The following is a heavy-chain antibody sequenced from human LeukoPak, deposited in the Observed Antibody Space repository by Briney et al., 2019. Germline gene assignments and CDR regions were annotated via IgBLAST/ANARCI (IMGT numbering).Heavy chain of an antibody. CDR2: ISYDGSNK. CDR3: AKDRGGPEGVGMDV. D-gene: IGHD3-10*01. J-gene: IGHJ6*02. V-gene: IGHV3-30*18. Sequence: PGRSLRLSCAASGFTFSSYGMHWVCQAPGKGLEWVAVISYDGSNKYYADSVKGRFTISRDNSKTTLYLQMNSLRAEDPACYYFAKDRGGPEGVGMDVWGQGTTVTVSS. CDR1: GFTFSSYG.